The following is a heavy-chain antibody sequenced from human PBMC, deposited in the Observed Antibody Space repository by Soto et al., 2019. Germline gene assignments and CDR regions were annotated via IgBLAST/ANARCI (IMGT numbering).Heavy chain of an antibody. J-gene: IGHJ4*02. CDR1: GGTFSSYA. Sequence: QVQLVQSGAEVKKPGSSVKVSCKASGGTFSSYAISWVRQAPGQGLEWMGGIIPIFGTANYAQKFQGRVTITADESTSTADMELSSLRSEDTAVYYCARGDGYNSWVGVDYWGQGTLVTVSS. CDR2: IIPIFGTA. D-gene: IGHD5-12*01. V-gene: IGHV1-69*01. CDR3: ARGDGYNSWVGVDY.